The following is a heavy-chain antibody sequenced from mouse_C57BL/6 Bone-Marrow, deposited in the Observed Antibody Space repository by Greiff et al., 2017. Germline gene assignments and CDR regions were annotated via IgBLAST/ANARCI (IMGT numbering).Heavy chain of an antibody. J-gene: IGHJ1*03. Sequence: EVKLMESGGGLVQPGGSLSLSCAASGFTFTDYYMSWVRQPPGKALEWLGFIRNKANGYTTEYSASVKGRFTISRDNSQSILYLQMNALSAQDSATYYGSIQYYYCSSYGYFDVWGTGTTVTVSS. V-gene: IGHV7-3*01. CDR1: GFTFTDYY. CDR2: IRNKANGYTT. D-gene: IGHD1-1*01. CDR3: SIQYYYCSSYGYFDV.